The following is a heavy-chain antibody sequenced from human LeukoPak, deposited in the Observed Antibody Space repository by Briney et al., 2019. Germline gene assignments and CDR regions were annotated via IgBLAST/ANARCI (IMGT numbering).Heavy chain of an antibody. V-gene: IGHV3-23*01. CDR1: GIAFRNYA. J-gene: IGHJ3*01. CDR2: ITGSGTTT. Sequence: GGSLRPSCVASGIAFRNYAMTWVRQAPGKGLEWVSSITGSGTTTRYADSVKGRFTISRDNSVDTLYLQMNSLSAEDTAVYYCGIDPNGDYIGAFDFWGQGTMVTVSS. CDR3: GIDPNGDYIGAFDF. D-gene: IGHD4-17*01.